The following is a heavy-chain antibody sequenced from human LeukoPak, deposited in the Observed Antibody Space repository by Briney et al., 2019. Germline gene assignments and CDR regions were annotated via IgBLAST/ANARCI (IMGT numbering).Heavy chain of an antibody. V-gene: IGHV3-23*01. CDR3: ARDGEQWLVLNWFDP. D-gene: IGHD6-19*01. CDR1: GFTFSSYG. J-gene: IGHJ5*02. CDR2: ISGSGGST. Sequence: GGSLRFSGAASGFTFSSYGMSWVRQAPGKGLEWVSAISGSGGSTYYADSVKGRFTISRDNAKNSLYLQMNSLRAEDTAVYYCARDGEQWLVLNWFDPWGQGTLVTVSS.